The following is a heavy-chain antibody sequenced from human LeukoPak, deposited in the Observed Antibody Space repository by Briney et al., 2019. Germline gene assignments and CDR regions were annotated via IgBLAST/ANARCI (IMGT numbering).Heavy chain of an antibody. CDR1: GDSISSNNYY. J-gene: IGHJ5*02. V-gene: IGHV4-39*01. Sequence: SETLSLTCTVSGDSISSNNYYWGWIRQPPGKGLEWIGSIYYRGSTYYNPSLKSRVIMSVDTSENHFSLKLTSVTAADTAVYYCARHNYYNFWNALNWSDPWGQGTLVTVSS. D-gene: IGHD3-3*01. CDR2: IYYRGST. CDR3: ARHNYYNFWNALNWSDP.